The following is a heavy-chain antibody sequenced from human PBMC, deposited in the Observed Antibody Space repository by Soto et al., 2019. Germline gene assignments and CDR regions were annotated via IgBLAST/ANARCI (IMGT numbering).Heavy chain of an antibody. CDR1: GGSISSSSYY. CDR3: ARDPIPNDYIWGSYRYRRVGYFDY. V-gene: IGHV4-39*02. J-gene: IGHJ4*02. CDR2: IYYSGST. D-gene: IGHD3-16*02. Sequence: SETLSLTCTVSGGSISSSSYYWGWIRQPPGKGLEWIGSIYYSGSTYYNQSLKSRVTISVDTSKNQFSLKLSSVTAADTAVYYCARDPIPNDYIWGSYRYRRVGYFDYWGQGTQVTVSS.